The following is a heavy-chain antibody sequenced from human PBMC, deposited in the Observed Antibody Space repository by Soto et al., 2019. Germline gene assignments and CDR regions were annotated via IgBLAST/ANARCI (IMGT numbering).Heavy chain of an antibody. CDR1: GFTFSSYG. D-gene: IGHD1-26*01. Sequence: QVQLVESGGGVVQPGRSLRLSCAASGFTFSSYGMHWVRQAPGKGLEWVAVIWYEGSKEFYADSVKGRFTISRDNSKNTLYLQMNSLRAEDTAVYYCARLSDESGSYYLGFFDYWGQGTLVTVSS. CDR2: IWYEGSKE. V-gene: IGHV3-33*01. CDR3: ARLSDESGSYYLGFFDY. J-gene: IGHJ4*02.